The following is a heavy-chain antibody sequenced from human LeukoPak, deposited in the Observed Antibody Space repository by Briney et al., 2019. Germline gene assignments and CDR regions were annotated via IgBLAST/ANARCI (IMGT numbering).Heavy chain of an antibody. J-gene: IGHJ4*02. D-gene: IGHD3-10*01. CDR1: GYSFTSYW. Sequence: GESLKISCKGSGYSFTSYWISWVRQMPGKGLEWMGRIDPSDSYTNYSPSFQGHVTISADRSISTAYLQWSSLEASDTAMYYCARTWPIGELPLDYWGQGTLVTVSS. CDR3: ARTWPIGELPLDY. V-gene: IGHV5-10-1*01. CDR2: IDPSDSYT.